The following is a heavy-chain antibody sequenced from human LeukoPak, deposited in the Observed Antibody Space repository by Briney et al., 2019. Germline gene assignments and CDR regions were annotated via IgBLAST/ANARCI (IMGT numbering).Heavy chain of an antibody. Sequence: GESLKISCKGSGYSFTSYWIGWVRQMPGKGLEWMGVIYPGDSDTRYSPSFQGQVTISADKSISTAYLQWSSLKASDTAMYYCARSLYRGIAVAGDFDYWGQGTLVTVSS. D-gene: IGHD6-19*01. CDR2: IYPGDSDT. CDR1: GYSFTSYW. V-gene: IGHV5-51*01. J-gene: IGHJ4*02. CDR3: ARSLYRGIAVAGDFDY.